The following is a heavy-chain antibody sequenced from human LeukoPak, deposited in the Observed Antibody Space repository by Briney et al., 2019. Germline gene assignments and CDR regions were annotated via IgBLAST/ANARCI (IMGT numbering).Heavy chain of an antibody. J-gene: IGHJ6*03. CDR3: ARVLESGVAARPGSYYYYYMDV. Sequence: GASVKVSCKASGGTFSSYAISWVRQAPGQGLEWMGGIIPIFGTANYAQKFQGRVTITTDESTSTAYMELSSLRSEDTAVYYCARVLESGVAARPGSYYYYYMDVWGKGTTVTVSS. CDR2: IIPIFGTA. CDR1: GGTFSSYA. D-gene: IGHD6-6*01. V-gene: IGHV1-69*05.